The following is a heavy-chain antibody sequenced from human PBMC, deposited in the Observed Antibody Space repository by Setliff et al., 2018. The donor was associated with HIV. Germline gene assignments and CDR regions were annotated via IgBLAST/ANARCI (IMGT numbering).Heavy chain of an antibody. Sequence: SEALSLTCTVSGGSFTSRSYYWGWIRQPPGKGLEWIGSIFYSGITYYNPSLKSRVTISVDTSKNQFSLNLTSVTAADTAVYYCARSKTFYDFWGGYYTHGAFKIWGLGTMVTVSS. CDR1: GGSFTSRSYY. CDR2: IFYSGIT. J-gene: IGHJ3*02. CDR3: ARSKTFYDFWGGYYTHGAFKI. D-gene: IGHD3-3*01. V-gene: IGHV4-39*01.